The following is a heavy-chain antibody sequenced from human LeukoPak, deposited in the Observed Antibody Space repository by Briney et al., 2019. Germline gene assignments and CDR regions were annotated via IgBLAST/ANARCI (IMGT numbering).Heavy chain of an antibody. Sequence: GGSLRLSCAASGFTFSSYSMNWVRQAPGKGLEWVSSISSSSSYIYYADSVKGRFTISRDNSKNTLYLQMNSLRAEDTAVYYCARAVQLWLYDWGQGTLVTVSS. CDR3: ARAVQLWLYD. CDR2: ISSSSSYI. V-gene: IGHV3-21*01. D-gene: IGHD5-18*01. J-gene: IGHJ4*02. CDR1: GFTFSSYS.